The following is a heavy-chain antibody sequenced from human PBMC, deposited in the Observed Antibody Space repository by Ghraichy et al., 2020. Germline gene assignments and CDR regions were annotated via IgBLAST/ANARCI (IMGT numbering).Heavy chain of an antibody. D-gene: IGHD3-22*01. CDR2: IWYDGSNK. CDR3: ARDRRPFGGYYLPFDY. J-gene: IGHJ4*02. CDR1: GFTFSSYG. V-gene: IGHV3-33*08. Sequence: GESLNISCAASGFTFSSYGMHWVRQAPGKGLEWVAVIWYDGSNKYYADSVKGRFTISRDNSKNTLYLQMNSLRAEDTAVYYCARDRRPFGGYYLPFDYWGQGTLVTVSS.